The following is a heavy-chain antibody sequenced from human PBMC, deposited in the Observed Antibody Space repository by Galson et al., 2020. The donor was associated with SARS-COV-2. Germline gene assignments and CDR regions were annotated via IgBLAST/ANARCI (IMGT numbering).Heavy chain of an antibody. CDR3: ARDSGTVSWANYCYYVGMDV. CDR1: GGSISSGPHY. CDR2: INYSGLT. V-gene: IGHV4-31*03. J-gene: IGHJ6*02. D-gene: IGHD4-4*01. Sequence: SETLSLTCTVSGGSISSGPHYWSWIRQHPGKGLEWIGYINYSGLTHYNPSLKSRLTISVDTSKNQVSLKVSSVTAADTAVYYCARDSGTVSWANYCYYVGMDVWGQGTMVTVSS.